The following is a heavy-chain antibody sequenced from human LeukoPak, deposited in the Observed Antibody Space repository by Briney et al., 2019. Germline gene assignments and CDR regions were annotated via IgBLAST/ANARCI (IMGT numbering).Heavy chain of an antibody. J-gene: IGHJ4*02. CDR1: GYTFASYT. CDR2: ISAYNDNT. Sequence: ASVKVSCKASGYTFASYTISWVRQAPGQGLEWMGWISAYNDNTDYAQKLQGRVTMTTDTSTSTAYKELGSLRSDDTAVYYCARDGLYDYVWGSYRYLGYWGQGTLVTVSS. CDR3: ARDGLYDYVWGSYRYLGY. D-gene: IGHD3-16*02. V-gene: IGHV1-18*01.